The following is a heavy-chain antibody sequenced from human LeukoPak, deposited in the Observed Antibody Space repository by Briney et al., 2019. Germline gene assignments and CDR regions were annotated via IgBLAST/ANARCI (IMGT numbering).Heavy chain of an antibody. CDR3: ARVVAAVGTDF. CDR1: GFTFSSYT. J-gene: IGHJ4*02. V-gene: IGHV3-64*01. CDR2: ISNNGGST. Sequence: PGGSLRLSCAASGFTFSSYTMQWVRQAPGKGLEYVSAISNNGGSTYHANSVKGRFTISRDNSKNTLYLQMGSLRAEDMAVYYWARVVAAVGTDFGAQGPLATVS. D-gene: IGHD6-13*01.